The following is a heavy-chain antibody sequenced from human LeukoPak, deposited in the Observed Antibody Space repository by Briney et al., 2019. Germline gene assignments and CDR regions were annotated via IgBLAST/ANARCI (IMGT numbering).Heavy chain of an antibody. CDR3: ARENSGSYRQFDY. J-gene: IGHJ4*02. CDR2: IYHSGST. V-gene: IGHV4-38-2*02. Sequence: SETLSLTCTVSGYSISSGYYWGWIRQPPGKGLEWIGSIYHSGSTYYNPSLKSRVTMSVDTSKNQFSLKLSSVTAADTAAYYCARENSGSYRQFDYWGQGTLVTVSS. D-gene: IGHD1-26*01. CDR1: GYSISSGYY.